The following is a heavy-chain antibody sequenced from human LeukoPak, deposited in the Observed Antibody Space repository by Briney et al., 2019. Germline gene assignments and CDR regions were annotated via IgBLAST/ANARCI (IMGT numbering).Heavy chain of an antibody. J-gene: IGHJ1*01. CDR3: AKGYYDSSAQGWYFQQ. V-gene: IGHV3-33*06. CDR2: IWYDGSNK. D-gene: IGHD3-22*01. Sequence: PGGSLRLSCAASGFTFSNYGMHWVRQAPGKGLEWVAGIWYDGSNKDYADSVKGRFTISRDNSKNTLYLQKNSLRAEDTAVYYCAKGYYDSSAQGWYFQQWGQGTLVTVSS. CDR1: GFTFSNYG.